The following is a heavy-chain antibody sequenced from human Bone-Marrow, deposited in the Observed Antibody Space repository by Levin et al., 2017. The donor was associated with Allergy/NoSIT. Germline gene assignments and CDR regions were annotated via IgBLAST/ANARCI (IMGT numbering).Heavy chain of an antibody. CDR2: ISGIGRNP. CDR1: GFIFSSYA. V-gene: IGHV3-23*01. CDR3: AKGRNYYGSGAYYRGDQYYSYMDA. J-gene: IGHJ6*03. Sequence: GGSLRLSCGTSGFIFSSYAMIWVRQAPGKGLEWVSGISGIGRNPTYENSVKGRFTISRDNSKSTLYLDMNSLRVEDTAVYYGAKGRNYYGSGAYYRGDQYYSYMDAWGRGTTVTVSS. D-gene: IGHD3-10*01.